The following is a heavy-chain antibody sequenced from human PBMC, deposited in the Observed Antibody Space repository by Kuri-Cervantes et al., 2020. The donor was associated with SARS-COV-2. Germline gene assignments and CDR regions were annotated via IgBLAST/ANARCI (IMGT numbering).Heavy chain of an antibody. CDR1: GGSFSGYY. CDR2: INHSGST. CDR3: ARYSNSFDLYYFYLDV. D-gene: IGHD6-6*01. J-gene: IGHJ6*03. V-gene: IGHV4-34*01. Sequence: SETLSLTCAVYGGSFSGYYWSWIRQPPGKGLEWIGEINHSGSTNYNPSLKSRVTISVDTSKNQFSLKLSSVTAADTAMYYCARYSNSFDLYYFYLDVWGKGTTVTVSS.